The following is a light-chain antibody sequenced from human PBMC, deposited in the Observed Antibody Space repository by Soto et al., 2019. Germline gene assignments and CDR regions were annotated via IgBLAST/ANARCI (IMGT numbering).Light chain of an antibody. V-gene: IGLV8-61*01. J-gene: IGLJ2*01. Sequence: QTVVTQEPSFSVSPGGTVTFTCGLSSGSVSTNYYPSWYQQTPGQAPRTLIYNTNSRSSGVPDRFSGSILGNKASLTITGAQADDKSDYYCVLYMGLGISVFGGGTKLTVL. CDR2: NTN. CDR1: SGSVSTNYY. CDR3: VLYMGLGISV.